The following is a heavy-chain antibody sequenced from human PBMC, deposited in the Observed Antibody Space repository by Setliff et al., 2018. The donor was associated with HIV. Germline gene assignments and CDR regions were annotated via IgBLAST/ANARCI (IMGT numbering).Heavy chain of an antibody. CDR2: ISSSGSA. J-gene: IGHJ4*02. D-gene: IGHD3-16*01. CDR1: GGSVSSYY. Sequence: PSETLSLTCTVSGGSVSSYYWSWIRQAAGQGLEWIGHISSSGSAYYNPSLKSRVTISVDTSKNQFSLKLSSVTAADTAVYYCARRPPYWGFDFWGQGTLVTVSS. CDR3: ARRPPYWGFDF. V-gene: IGHV4-4*07.